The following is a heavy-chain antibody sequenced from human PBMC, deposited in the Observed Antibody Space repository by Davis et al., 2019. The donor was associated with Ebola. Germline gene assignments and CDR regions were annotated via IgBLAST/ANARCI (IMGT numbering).Heavy chain of an antibody. J-gene: IGHJ5*02. D-gene: IGHD6-19*01. V-gene: IGHV3-7*03. CDR3: ARAKRVIYSSGWRPGWFDP. CDR2: IKQDGSDI. Sequence: GESLKISCAASGFTFSSYWMSWVRQAPGKGLEWVANIKQDGSDIYYVDSVKGRFTISRDTAKNSLYLQMNSLRAEDTAVYYCARAKRVIYSSGWRPGWFDPWGQGTLVTVSS. CDR1: GFTFSSYW.